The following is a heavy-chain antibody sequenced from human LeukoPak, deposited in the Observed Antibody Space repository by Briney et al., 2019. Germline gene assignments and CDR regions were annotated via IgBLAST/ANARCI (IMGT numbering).Heavy chain of an antibody. D-gene: IGHD3-16*01. J-gene: IGHJ6*02. CDR1: GYTFTSYY. Sequence: GASVKVSCKASGYTFTSYYMHWVRQAPGQGLEWMGIINPSGGSTSYAQKFQGRVTMTRDTSTSTVYMELSSLRSEDTAVYYCARDRWANQNYYYGMDVWGQGTTVTVSS. CDR3: ARDRWANQNYYYGMDV. CDR2: INPSGGST. V-gene: IGHV1-46*01.